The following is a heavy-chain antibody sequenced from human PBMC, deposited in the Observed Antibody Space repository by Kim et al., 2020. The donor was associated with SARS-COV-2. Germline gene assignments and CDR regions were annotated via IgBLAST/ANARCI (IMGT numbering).Heavy chain of an antibody. J-gene: IGHJ6*02. D-gene: IGHD1-26*01. CDR1: GFTFSSYA. CDR3: AKDLSWELPPRKYYYYGMDV. V-gene: IGHV3-23*01. CDR2: ISGSGGST. Sequence: GGSLRLSCAASGFTFSSYAMSWVRQAPGKGLEWVSAISGSGGSTYYADSVKGRFTISRDNSKNTLYLQMNSLRAEDTAVYYCAKDLSWELPPRKYYYYGMDVWGQGTTVTVSS.